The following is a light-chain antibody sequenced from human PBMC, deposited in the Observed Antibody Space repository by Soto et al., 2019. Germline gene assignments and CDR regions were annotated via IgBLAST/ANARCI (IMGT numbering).Light chain of an antibody. CDR2: GAS. CDR1: QSVSSSY. CDR3: QQYGSSLIT. Sequence: EIVLTQSPGTLSLSPGERATLSCRASQSVSSSYLAWYQQKPGQAPRLLIYGASSRATGIPDRFSGSGSGTDFTLTISRLEPADFAVYYCQQYGSSLITFGQGTRLAIK. J-gene: IGKJ5*01. V-gene: IGKV3-20*01.